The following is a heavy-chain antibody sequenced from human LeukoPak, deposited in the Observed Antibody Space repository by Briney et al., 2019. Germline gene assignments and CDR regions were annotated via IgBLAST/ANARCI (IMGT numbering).Heavy chain of an antibody. Sequence: AASVKVSCKASGYTFTGYYMHWVRRAPGQGLEWMGWINPNSGGTNYAQKLQGRVTMTTDTSTSTAYMELRSLRSDDTAVYYCARVVRGYGNYDILTWRFSYYFMDVWGKGTTVTVSS. CDR3: ARVVRGYGNYDILTWRFSYYFMDV. V-gene: IGHV1-2*02. CDR2: INPNSGGT. D-gene: IGHD3-9*01. CDR1: GYTFTGYY. J-gene: IGHJ6*03.